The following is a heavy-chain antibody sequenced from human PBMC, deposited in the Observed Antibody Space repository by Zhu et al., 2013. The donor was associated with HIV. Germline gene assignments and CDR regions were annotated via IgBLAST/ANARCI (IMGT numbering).Heavy chain of an antibody. Sequence: QVQLVQSGAEVKKPGASVKVSCKASGYTFTGYYMHWVRQAPGQGLEWMGWINPNSGGTNYAQKFQGWVTMTRDTSISTAYMELSRLRSDDTAVYYCARDRRYYYGSGSSYYYYGMDVWGQGTTVTVSS. V-gene: IGHV1-2*04. CDR1: GYTFTGYY. CDR3: ARDRRYYYGSGSSYYYYGMDV. CDR2: INPNSGGT. J-gene: IGHJ6*02. D-gene: IGHD3-10*01.